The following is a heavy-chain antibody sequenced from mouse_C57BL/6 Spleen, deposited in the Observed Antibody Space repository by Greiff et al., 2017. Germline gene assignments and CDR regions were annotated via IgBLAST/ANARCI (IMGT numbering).Heavy chain of an antibody. J-gene: IGHJ2*01. D-gene: IGHD2-4*01. CDR3: ARGGYYDYDVGYYFED. Sequence: QVQLQQPGTELVKPGASVKLSCTASGYTFTSYWMHWVKQRPGQGLEWIGYINPSNGGTNYNEKFKSKATLTVDKSSSTAYMQLSSLTSEDSAVYYGARGGYYDYDVGYYFEDWGQGTTLTVSS. CDR2: INPSNGGT. V-gene: IGHV1-53*01. CDR1: GYTFTSYW.